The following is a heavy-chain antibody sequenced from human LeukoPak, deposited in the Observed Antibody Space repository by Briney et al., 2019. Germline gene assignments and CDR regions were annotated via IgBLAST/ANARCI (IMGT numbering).Heavy chain of an antibody. D-gene: IGHD3-10*01. Sequence: GGSLRLSCAASGFTFDDYAMHWVRQAPEKGLEWVSGISWNSGSIGYADSVKGRFTISRDNAKNSLYLQMNSLRAEDTALYYCAKAKNLLWFGESLSGAFDIWGQGTMVTVSS. V-gene: IGHV3-9*01. CDR3: AKAKNLLWFGESLSGAFDI. CDR2: ISWNSGSI. CDR1: GFTFDDYA. J-gene: IGHJ3*02.